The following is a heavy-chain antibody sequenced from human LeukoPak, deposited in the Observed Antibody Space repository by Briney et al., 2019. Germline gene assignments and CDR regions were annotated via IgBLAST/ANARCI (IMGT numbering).Heavy chain of an antibody. Sequence: PGRSLRLSCAASGFTFSSYGMHWVRQAPGKGLEWVAVIWYDGSNKYYADSVKGRFTISRDNSRNTLYLQMNSLRAEDTAVYYCAKSDSSGWYEGDYYYYYMDVWGKGTTVTVSS. CDR2: IWYDGSNK. CDR1: GFTFSSYG. J-gene: IGHJ6*03. D-gene: IGHD6-19*01. V-gene: IGHV3-33*06. CDR3: AKSDSSGWYEGDYYYYYMDV.